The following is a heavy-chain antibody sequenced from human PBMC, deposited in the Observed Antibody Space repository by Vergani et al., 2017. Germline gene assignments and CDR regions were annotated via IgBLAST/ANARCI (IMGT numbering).Heavy chain of an antibody. Sequence: EVQLVESGGGLVQPGRSLRLSCAASGFTFDDYAMHWVRQAPGKGLEWVSSISSSSSYIYYADSVKGRFTISRDNAKNSLYLQMNSLRAEDTAVFYCAGDFGAYWGCGCYSGDYWGQGTLVTVSS. CDR3: AGDFGAYWGCGCYSGDY. J-gene: IGHJ4*02. V-gene: IGHV3-21*01. CDR1: GFTFDDYA. D-gene: IGHD2-21*02. CDR2: ISSSSSYI.